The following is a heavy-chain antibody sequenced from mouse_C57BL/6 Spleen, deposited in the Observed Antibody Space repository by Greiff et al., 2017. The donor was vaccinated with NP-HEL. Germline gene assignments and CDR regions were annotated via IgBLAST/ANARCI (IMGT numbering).Heavy chain of an antibody. Sequence: EVQLQQSGPVLVKPGASVKMSCKASGYTFTDYYMNWVKQSHGKSLEWIGVINPYNGGTSYNQKFRGKATLTVDKSSSTAYMELNSLTSEDSAVYYCARSDYYGSSSDYAMDYWGQGTSVTVSS. J-gene: IGHJ4*01. V-gene: IGHV1-19*01. CDR1: GYTFTDYY. CDR2: INPYNGGT. CDR3: ARSDYYGSSSDYAMDY. D-gene: IGHD1-1*01.